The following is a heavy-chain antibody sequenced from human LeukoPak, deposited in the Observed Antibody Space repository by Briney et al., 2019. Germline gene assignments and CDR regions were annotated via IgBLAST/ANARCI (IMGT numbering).Heavy chain of an antibody. V-gene: IGHV3-21*04. CDR2: ISSSSSYI. CDR1: GFTFSSYS. J-gene: IGHJ4*02. Sequence: NSGGSLRLSCAASGFTFSSYSMNWVRQAPGKGLEWVSSISSSSSYIYYADSVKGRFTISRDNAKNSLYLQMNSLRAEDTAVYYCAKDLVSVTYYYDSSGLESPLGYWGQGTLVTVSS. D-gene: IGHD3-22*01. CDR3: AKDLVSVTYYYDSSGLESPLGY.